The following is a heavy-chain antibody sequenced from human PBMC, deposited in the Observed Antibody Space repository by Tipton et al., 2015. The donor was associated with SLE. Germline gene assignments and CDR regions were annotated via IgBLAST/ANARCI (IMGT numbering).Heavy chain of an antibody. CDR1: GGSISSHY. CDR2: ISNSETT. D-gene: IGHD7-27*01. J-gene: IGHJ4*02. V-gene: IGHV4-59*11. CDR3: ARDIEAPGDFLYFDY. Sequence: TLSLTCTVSGGSISSHYWSWIRQAPGKGLEWIGYISNSETTNYNPSLKSRVTISVDTSKNHFSLKLTSVIAADTAVYYCARDIEAPGDFLYFDYWGQGILVTVSS.